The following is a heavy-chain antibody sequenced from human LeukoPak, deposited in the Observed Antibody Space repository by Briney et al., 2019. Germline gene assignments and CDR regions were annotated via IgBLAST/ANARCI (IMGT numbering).Heavy chain of an antibody. V-gene: IGHV1-69*13. Sequence: SVKVSCKASGGTFRSYAISWVRQAPRQGLEWMGGIIPIFGTANYVQKFQGRVTITEDESTSTAYMELSSLRSEDTAVYYCARVIVVHGIYYFDYWGQGTLVTVSS. J-gene: IGHJ4*02. CDR3: ARVIVVHGIYYFDY. D-gene: IGHD1-26*01. CDR2: IIPIFGTA. CDR1: GGTFRSYA.